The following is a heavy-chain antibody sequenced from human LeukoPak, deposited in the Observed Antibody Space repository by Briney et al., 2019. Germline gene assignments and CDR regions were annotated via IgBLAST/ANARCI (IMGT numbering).Heavy chain of an antibody. D-gene: IGHD2-21*01. CDR2: IWYDGSNK. V-gene: IGHV3-33*01. J-gene: IGHJ4*02. CDR3: ARDTGGGDFGYYFDY. CDR1: GFTFSSYG. Sequence: PGRSLRLSCAASGFTFSSYGMHWVRQAPGKGLEWVAVIWYDGSNKYYADSVKGRFTISRDNSKNTLYLQMNSLRAEDTAVYYCARDTGGGDFGYYFDYWGQGTLVTVSS.